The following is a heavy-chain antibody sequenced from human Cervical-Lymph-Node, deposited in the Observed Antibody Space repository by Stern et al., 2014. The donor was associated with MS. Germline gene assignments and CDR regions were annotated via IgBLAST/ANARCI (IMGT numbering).Heavy chain of an antibody. J-gene: IGHJ3*02. CDR3: AKTVRRSYHDPFDM. Sequence: EVQLVGSGGGLVQPGRSLRLACTASGFTFNDHAMHWVRQVPGKGMEWVSGISWDGGSTNYADSVKGRLTISRDNAKNSLYLQLDSLRPEDTAFYYCAKTVRRSYHDPFDMWGQGTMVTVSS. D-gene: IGHD3-16*02. CDR2: ISWDGGST. CDR1: GFTFNDHA. V-gene: IGHV3-9*01.